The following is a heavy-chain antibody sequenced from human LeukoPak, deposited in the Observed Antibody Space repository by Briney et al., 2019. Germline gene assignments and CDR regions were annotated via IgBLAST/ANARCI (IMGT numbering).Heavy chain of an antibody. CDR2: INPNSGGT. CDR3: ARTWIQLWALNY. Sequence: ASVKVSCKASGGTFSSYAISWVRQAPGQGLEWMGWINPNSGGTNYAQKFQGRVTMTRDTSISTAYMELSRLRSDDTAVYYCARTWIQLWALNYWGQGTLVTVSS. J-gene: IGHJ4*02. CDR1: GGTFSSYA. D-gene: IGHD5-18*01. V-gene: IGHV1-2*02.